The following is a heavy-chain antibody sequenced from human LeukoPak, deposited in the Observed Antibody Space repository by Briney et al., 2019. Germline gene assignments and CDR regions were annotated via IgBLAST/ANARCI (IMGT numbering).Heavy chain of an antibody. CDR3: ARERCSGGSCYPKDHNWFDP. V-gene: IGHV1-2*02. J-gene: IGHJ5*02. Sequence: ASVKVSCKASGYTFTGYYMHWVRQAPGQGLEWMGWINPNSGGTNYAQKFQGRVTMTRDTSISTAYMELSRLRSDDTAVYYCARERCSGGSCYPKDHNWFDPWGQGTLVTVSS. CDR1: GYTFTGYY. CDR2: INPNSGGT. D-gene: IGHD2-15*01.